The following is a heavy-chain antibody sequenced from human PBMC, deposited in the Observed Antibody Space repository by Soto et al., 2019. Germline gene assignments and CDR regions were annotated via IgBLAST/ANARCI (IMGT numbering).Heavy chain of an antibody. Sequence: PGESLKISCKSSGYSSTSYWIGWVRQMPGKGLEWMGIIYPVDSDTRYSPSFQGQVTISADKSINTAYLQWSSLKASDTAMYYCARPSHGMGQFDYWGQGTLVTVSS. D-gene: IGHD3-16*01. CDR2: IYPVDSDT. CDR1: GYSSTSYW. J-gene: IGHJ4*02. CDR3: ARPSHGMGQFDY. V-gene: IGHV5-51*01.